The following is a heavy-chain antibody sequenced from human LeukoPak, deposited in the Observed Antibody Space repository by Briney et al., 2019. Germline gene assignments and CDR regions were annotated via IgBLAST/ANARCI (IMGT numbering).Heavy chain of an antibody. Sequence: PSETLSLTCTVSGGSISIYYWSWIRQPPGKGLEWIGYIYYSGSTNYNPSLKSRVTISVDTSKNQFSLKLSSVTAADTAVYYCARQLGYSYGSDYWGQGTLVTVSS. J-gene: IGHJ4*02. D-gene: IGHD5-18*01. CDR2: IYYSGST. V-gene: IGHV4-59*08. CDR3: ARQLGYSYGSDY. CDR1: GGSISIYY.